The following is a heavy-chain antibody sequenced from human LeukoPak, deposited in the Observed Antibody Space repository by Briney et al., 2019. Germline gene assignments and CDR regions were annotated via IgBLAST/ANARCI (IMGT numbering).Heavy chain of an antibody. CDR2: IYYSGST. D-gene: IGHD3-22*01. J-gene: IGHJ4*02. CDR3: ATKSTYYYDSSGYATLEGFDY. CDR1: GGSISSGDYY. Sequence: PSETLSLTCTVSGGSISSGDYYWSWIRQPPGKGPEWIGYIYYSGSTYYNPSLKSRVTISVDTSKNQFSLKLSSVTAADTAVYYCATKSTYYYDSSGYATLEGFDYWGQGTLVTVSS. V-gene: IGHV4-30-4*08.